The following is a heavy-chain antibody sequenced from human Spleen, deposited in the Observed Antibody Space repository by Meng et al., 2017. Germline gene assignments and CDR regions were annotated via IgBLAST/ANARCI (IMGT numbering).Heavy chain of an antibody. V-gene: IGHV4-38-2*01. J-gene: IGHJ6*02. CDR1: GFTFSSYW. CDR2: IYQSGST. D-gene: IGHD2-21*02. CDR3: AGGAVVTLIFYHTMDV. Sequence: ESLKISCAASGFTFSSYWMSWVRQAPGKGLEWIGSIYQSGSTYYNPSLKSRVTMSSDTSKNQSSLKLTSVPAADTAVYYCAGGAVVTLIFYHTMDVWGQETTVTVSS.